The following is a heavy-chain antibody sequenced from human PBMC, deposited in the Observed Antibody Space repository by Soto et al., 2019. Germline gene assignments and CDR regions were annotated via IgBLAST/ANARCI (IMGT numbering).Heavy chain of an antibody. V-gene: IGHV3-33*01. CDR1: GFTFSTYA. D-gene: IGHD1-26*01. CDR2: IWFDGSNI. Sequence: QVQLVESGGGVVQPGRSLRLSCAASGFTFSTYAMHWLRQAPGKGLEWMAVIWFDGSNIYYADSVKGRFTISTDNYKNMLYLHMSNLRAEDTAVYYCARLGAIQYWYFDLWGRGTLVTVSS. CDR3: ARLGAIQYWYFDL. J-gene: IGHJ2*01.